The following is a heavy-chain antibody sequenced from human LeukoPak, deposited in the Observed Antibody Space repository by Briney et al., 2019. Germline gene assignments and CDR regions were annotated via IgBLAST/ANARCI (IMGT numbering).Heavy chain of an antibody. CDR3: ARDGPLYCSGGSCYSTGVRWFDP. V-gene: IGHV4-31*03. CDR2: TYYSGST. D-gene: IGHD2-15*01. CDR1: GGSISSGGYY. Sequence: PSETLSLTCTVSGGSISSGGYYWSWIRQHPGKGLEWIGYTYYSGSTYYNPSLKSRVTTSVDTSKNQFSLKLSSVTAADTAVYYSARDGPLYCSGGSCYSTGVRWFDPWGQGTLVTVSS. J-gene: IGHJ5*02.